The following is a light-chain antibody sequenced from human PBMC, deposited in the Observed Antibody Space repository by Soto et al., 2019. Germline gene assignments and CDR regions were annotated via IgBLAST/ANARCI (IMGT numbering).Light chain of an antibody. V-gene: IGLV1-47*01. CDR2: RNN. CDR3: AAWDDSLSGSYV. Sequence: QSALTQPPSASGTPGQRVTISCSGSSSNIGSNYVYWYQQLPETAPKLLIYRNNQRPSGVPDRFSGSKSGTSASLAISGLRSEDEADYYCAAWDDSLSGSYVFGTGTKVTVL. J-gene: IGLJ1*01. CDR1: SSNIGSNY.